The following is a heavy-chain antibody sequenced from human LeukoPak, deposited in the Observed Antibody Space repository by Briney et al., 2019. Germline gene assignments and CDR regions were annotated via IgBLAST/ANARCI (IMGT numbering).Heavy chain of an antibody. Sequence: SETLSLTCTVSGGSISSYYWSWIRQPPGKGLEWIGYIYYSGSTYYNPSLKSRVTISVDTSKNQFSLKLSSVTAADTAVYYCAPGGWSHAFDIWGQGTMVTVSS. CDR2: IYYSGST. V-gene: IGHV4-59*12. D-gene: IGHD2-15*01. CDR3: APGGWSHAFDI. CDR1: GGSISSYY. J-gene: IGHJ3*02.